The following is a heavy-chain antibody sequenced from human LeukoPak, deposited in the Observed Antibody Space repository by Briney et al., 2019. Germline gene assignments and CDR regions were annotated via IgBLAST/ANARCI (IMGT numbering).Heavy chain of an antibody. J-gene: IGHJ4*02. CDR3: AKDGGLWVSAHWGDS. CDR2: ISSSSSYI. Sequence: GGSLRLSCAASGFTFSSYSMNWVRQAPGKGLEWVTSISSSSSYIYYADSVKGRFTISRDNAKNSLYLQMNSLRAEDTAVYYCAKDGGLWVSAHWGDSWGRGTLVTVSS. V-gene: IGHV3-21*04. CDR1: GFTFSSYS. D-gene: IGHD7-27*01.